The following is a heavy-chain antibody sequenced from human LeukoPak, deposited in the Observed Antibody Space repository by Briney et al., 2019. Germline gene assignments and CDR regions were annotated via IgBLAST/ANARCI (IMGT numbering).Heavy chain of an antibody. D-gene: IGHD3-22*01. CDR3: ARGTITMIVVDLDPFDY. CDR1: GFTFSSYG. Sequence: GGSLRLSCAASGFTFSSYGMHWVRQAPGKGLEWVAVIWYDGSNKYYADSVKGRFTISRDNSKNTLYLQMNSLRAEDTAVYYCARGTITMIVVDLDPFDYWGQGTLVTVSS. CDR2: IWYDGSNK. V-gene: IGHV3-33*01. J-gene: IGHJ4*02.